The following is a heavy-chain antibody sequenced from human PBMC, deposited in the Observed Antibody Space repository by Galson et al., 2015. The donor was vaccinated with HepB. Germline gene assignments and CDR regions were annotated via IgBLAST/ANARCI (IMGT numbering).Heavy chain of an antibody. Sequence: SLRLSCAASGFTFSSYAMHWVRQAPGKGLEWVAVISYDGSNKYYADSVKGRFTISRDNSKNTLYLQMNSLRAEDTAVYYCASGDYYDSSAHDYWGQGTLVTVSS. J-gene: IGHJ4*02. V-gene: IGHV3-30*04. CDR1: GFTFSSYA. CDR2: ISYDGSNK. CDR3: ASGDYYDSSAHDY. D-gene: IGHD3-22*01.